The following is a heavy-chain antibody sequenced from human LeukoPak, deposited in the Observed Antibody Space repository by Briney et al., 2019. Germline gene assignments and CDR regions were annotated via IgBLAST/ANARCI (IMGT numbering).Heavy chain of an antibody. CDR3: AKDMVVGDYSNYGWYYYYYGMDV. CDR2: ISWNSGSI. D-gene: IGHD4-11*01. CDR1: GFTFDDYA. V-gene: IGHV3-9*01. Sequence: PGGSLRLSCAASGFTFDDYAMHWVRQAPGKGLEWVSGISWNSGSIGYADSVKGRFTISRDNAKNSLYLQMNSLRAEDTALYYCAKDMVVGDYSNYGWYYYYYGMDVWGQGTAVTVSS. J-gene: IGHJ6*02.